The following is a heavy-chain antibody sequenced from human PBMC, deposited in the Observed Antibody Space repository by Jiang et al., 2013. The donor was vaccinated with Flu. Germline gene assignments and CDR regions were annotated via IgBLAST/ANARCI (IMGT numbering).Heavy chain of an antibody. CDR2: ISPFAGST. J-gene: IGHJ3*01. CDR3: ASGDYFYDAYHF. V-gene: IGHV1-46*03. CDR1: GYTYTTYY. D-gene: IGHD2/OR15-2a*01. Sequence: SGAEVKEPGASVKVSCKASGYTYTTYYMHWVRQAPGQGLEWMGIISPFAGSTTYSQKFQGRVTMTTDTSTSTVYMELSSLRSEDTAVYYCASGDYFYDAYHFWGQGTLVTVSS.